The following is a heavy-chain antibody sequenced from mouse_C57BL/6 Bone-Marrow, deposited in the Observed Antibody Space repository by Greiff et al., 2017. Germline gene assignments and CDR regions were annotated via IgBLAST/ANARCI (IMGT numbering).Heavy chain of an antibody. Sequence: VQLQQPGAELVMPGASVKLSCKASGYTFTSYWMHWVKQRPGQGLEWIGEIDPSDSYTNYNQQFKGKSTLTVDKSSSTAYMQLSSLTSEDSAVYYCARESSGYAMDYWGQGTSVTVSS. D-gene: IGHD3-2*02. CDR3: ARESSGYAMDY. J-gene: IGHJ4*01. V-gene: IGHV1-69*01. CDR1: GYTFTSYW. CDR2: IDPSDSYT.